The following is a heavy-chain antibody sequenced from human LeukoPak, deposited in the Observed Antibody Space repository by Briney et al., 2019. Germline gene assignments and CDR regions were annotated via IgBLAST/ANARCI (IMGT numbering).Heavy chain of an antibody. CDR3: AKVCGGDGSSDACDI. CDR1: GFTFDDYA. Sequence: PGGSLRLPCVASGFTFDDYAMHWVRQAPGKGLEWVSLISGDGGSTYYADSVKGRFTISRDNSKNSLYLQMNSLRTEDTALYNCAKVCGGDGSSDACDIWGQGAMVTVSS. CDR2: ISGDGGST. D-gene: IGHD2-21*02. V-gene: IGHV3-43*02. J-gene: IGHJ3*02.